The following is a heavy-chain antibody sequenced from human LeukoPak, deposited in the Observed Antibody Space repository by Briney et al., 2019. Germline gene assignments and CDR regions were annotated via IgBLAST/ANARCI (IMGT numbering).Heavy chain of an antibody. J-gene: IGHJ4*02. V-gene: IGHV3-33*01. D-gene: IGHD4-11*01. CDR1: GFTFSSYG. Sequence: LGGSLRLSCAASGFTFSSYGMHWVRQAPGKGLEWVAVIWYDGSNKYYADSVKGRFTISRDNSKNTLYLQMNSLRAEDTAVYYCARGPTVVPSPIGYWGQGTLVTVSS. CDR3: ARGPTVVPSPIGY. CDR2: IWYDGSNK.